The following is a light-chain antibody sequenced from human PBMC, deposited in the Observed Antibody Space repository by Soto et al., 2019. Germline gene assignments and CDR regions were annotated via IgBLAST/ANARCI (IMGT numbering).Light chain of an antibody. CDR1: QSVTSSY. CDR3: QQYVRSPWT. Sequence: ELLLTQSPGTLSFSPVERSTLSCRASQSVTSSYLAWYQQKPGQAPRLVMYGASIRTSGIPDRFSGSGSGTDFTLTISRLEPEDFAVYYCQQYVRSPWTCGQGTKGDIK. CDR2: GAS. J-gene: IGKJ1*01. V-gene: IGKV3-20*01.